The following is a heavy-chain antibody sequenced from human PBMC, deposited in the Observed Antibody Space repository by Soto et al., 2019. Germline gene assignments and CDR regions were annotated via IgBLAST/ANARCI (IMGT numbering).Heavy chain of an antibody. V-gene: IGHV1-18*01. D-gene: IGHD4-17*01. Sequence: GASVKVSCKASGYTFTSYGISWVRQAPGQGLEWMGWISAYNGNTNYAQKLQGRVTMTTDTSTSTAYMELRSLRSDDTAVYYCARDNRRYGDYGVGDYWGQGTLVTVSS. CDR1: GYTFTSYG. CDR3: ARDNRRYGDYGVGDY. J-gene: IGHJ4*02. CDR2: ISAYNGNT.